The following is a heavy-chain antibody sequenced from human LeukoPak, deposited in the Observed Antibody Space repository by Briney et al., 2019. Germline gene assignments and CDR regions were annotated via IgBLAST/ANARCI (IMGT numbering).Heavy chain of an antibody. D-gene: IGHD6-19*01. CDR2: INHSGST. J-gene: IGHJ6*04. V-gene: IGHV4-34*01. Sequence: SETLSLTCAVYGGSFSGYYWSWLRNPPGKGLECFGEINHSGSTNYNPSLKSRVTISVDTSKNQFSLKLSSVTAADPAVYYCASFRGKGSGWRYGMDVWGKGTTVTVSS. CDR1: GGSFSGYY. CDR3: ASFRGKGSGWRYGMDV.